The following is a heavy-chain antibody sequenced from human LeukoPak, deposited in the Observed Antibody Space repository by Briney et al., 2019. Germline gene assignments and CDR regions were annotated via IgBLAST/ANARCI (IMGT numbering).Heavy chain of an antibody. CDR3: ARRYFGSGSYYTDY. J-gene: IGHJ4*02. V-gene: IGHV4-4*02. Sequence: SGTLSLTCGVSGGSITNTNYWTWVRQPPGKGLEWIGEVNLQGSTNYNPSLMGRVAIAVDTSENHISLQLTSVTAADTAVYYCARRYFGSGSYYTDYWGQGTLVTVSS. D-gene: IGHD3-10*01. CDR1: GGSITNTNY. CDR2: VNLQGST.